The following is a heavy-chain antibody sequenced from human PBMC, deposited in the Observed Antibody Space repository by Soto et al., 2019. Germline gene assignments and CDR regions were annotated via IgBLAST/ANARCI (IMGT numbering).Heavy chain of an antibody. CDR3: VKGNSKWGTGDAFDI. Sequence: EVQLLESGGGVVQPGGSLRLSCAASGFTFNNYALNWVRQAPGKGLEGVASISGTGGSTFYAGSAKGRFTISRDNSKNTRFLQMTSLRAEDTAVYYCVKGNSKWGTGDAFDIWGQGTMVTVSS. D-gene: IGHD7-27*01. V-gene: IGHV3-23*01. CDR1: GFTFNNYA. J-gene: IGHJ3*02. CDR2: ISGTGGST.